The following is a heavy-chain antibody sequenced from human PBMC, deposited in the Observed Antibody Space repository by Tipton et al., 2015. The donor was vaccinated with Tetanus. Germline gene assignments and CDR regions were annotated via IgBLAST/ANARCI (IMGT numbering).Heavy chain of an antibody. Sequence: GSLRLSCVASGFDFDDYAMHWVRQAPGKGLEYVSSILGHGRSPFYADSVRGRFTTSRDNSKNMLYLQMDSVRREDMAVYYCARDRDGGWSFDYWGQGTLVTVSS. CDR1: GFDFDDYA. CDR2: ILGHGRSP. V-gene: IGHV3-64*02. D-gene: IGHD6-19*01. CDR3: ARDRDGGWSFDY. J-gene: IGHJ4*02.